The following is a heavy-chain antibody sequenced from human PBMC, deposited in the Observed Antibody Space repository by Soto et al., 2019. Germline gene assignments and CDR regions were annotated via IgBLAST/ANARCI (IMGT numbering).Heavy chain of an antibody. CDR2: INYRGST. D-gene: IGHD6-13*01. J-gene: IGHJ4*02. Sequence: QVQLQESGPGLVKPSQTLSLTCTVSGGSMSSGDYYWNWIRQHPEKGLEWIGYINYRGSTFYNPSLKSRLTISVDTSKNQFSLKLTSVTAADTAMYYCARDAPGAAPYWGRGTLVTVSS. V-gene: IGHV4-31*03. CDR1: GGSMSSGDYY. CDR3: ARDAPGAAPY.